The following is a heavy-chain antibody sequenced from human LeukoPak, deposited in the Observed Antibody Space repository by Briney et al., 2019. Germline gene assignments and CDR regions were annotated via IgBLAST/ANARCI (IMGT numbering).Heavy chain of an antibody. V-gene: IGHV4-34*01. CDR2: INHSGST. CDR1: GGSFSGYY. CDR3: ARGRFLEWFAYYFDY. Sequence: SETLSLTCAVYGGSFSGYYWSWIRQPPGKGLEWIGEINHSGSTNYNPSLKSRVTISVDKSKNQFSLKLSSVTAADTAVYYCARGRFLEWFAYYFDYWGQGTLVTVSS. D-gene: IGHD3-3*01. J-gene: IGHJ4*02.